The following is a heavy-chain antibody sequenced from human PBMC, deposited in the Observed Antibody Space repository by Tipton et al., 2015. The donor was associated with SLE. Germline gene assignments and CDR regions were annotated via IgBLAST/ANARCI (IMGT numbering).Heavy chain of an antibody. CDR2: IYYSGST. D-gene: IGHD3-16*02. CDR3: ARGYDYVWGSYRFDAFDI. Sequence: TLSLTCAVYGGSFSGYYWGWIRQPPGKGLEWIGSIYYSGSTYYNPSLNSRVTISIDTSKNQFSLKLSSVTAADTAVYYCARGYDYVWGSYRFDAFDIWGQGTMVTVSS. CDR1: GGSFSGYY. V-gene: IGHV4-34*01. J-gene: IGHJ3*02.